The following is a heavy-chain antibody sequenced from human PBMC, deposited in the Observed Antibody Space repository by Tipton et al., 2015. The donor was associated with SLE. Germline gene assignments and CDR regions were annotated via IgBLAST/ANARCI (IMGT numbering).Heavy chain of an antibody. CDR2: IYTSGST. Sequence: TLSLTCTASGGSISSYYWSWIRQPAWKGLAWIGRIYTSGSTNYTPSLKSRVTMSVDTSKNHVSLKLSSVTAADTAVYYCARDRAGRGGVRYFDLWGRGTLVTVSS. CDR3: ARDRAGRGGVRYFDL. J-gene: IGHJ2*01. V-gene: IGHV4-4*07. CDR1: GGSISSYY. D-gene: IGHD3-16*01.